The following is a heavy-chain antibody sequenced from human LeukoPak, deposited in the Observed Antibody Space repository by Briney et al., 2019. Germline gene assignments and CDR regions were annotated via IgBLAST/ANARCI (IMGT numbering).Heavy chain of an antibody. CDR1: GFNFDDYA. Sequence: GGSLRLSCAASGFNFDDYAMHWVRQAPGKGLEWVSGISWNSGSIGYADSVKGRFTISRDNAKNSLYLQMNSLRAEDTALYYCAKDISFKVGYDSGSYWDYWGQGTLVTVSS. D-gene: IGHD3-10*01. CDR2: ISWNSGSI. CDR3: AKDISFKVGYDSGSYWDY. J-gene: IGHJ4*02. V-gene: IGHV3-9*01.